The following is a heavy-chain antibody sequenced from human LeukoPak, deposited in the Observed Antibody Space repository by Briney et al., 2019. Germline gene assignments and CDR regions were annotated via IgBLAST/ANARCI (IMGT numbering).Heavy chain of an antibody. Sequence: GASVKVSCKASGYTFTSYYMHWVRQAPGQGLEWMGIINPSGGSTSYAQKFQGRATMTTDTSTSTAYMELRSLRSDDTAVYYCARAVWFGHPSAEHDYWGQGTLVTVSS. CDR2: INPSGGST. CDR3: ARAVWFGHPSAEHDY. J-gene: IGHJ4*02. D-gene: IGHD3-10*01. V-gene: IGHV1-46*01. CDR1: GYTFTSYY.